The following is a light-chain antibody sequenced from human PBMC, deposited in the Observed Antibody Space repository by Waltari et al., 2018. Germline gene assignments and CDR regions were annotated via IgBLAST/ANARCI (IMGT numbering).Light chain of an antibody. V-gene: IGKV3-15*01. CDR1: QSVSSH. J-gene: IGKJ4*01. Sequence: EIAITQSTAPLSVSPGERTTLPCRASQSVSSHLTWYQQKAGQATRLLSHGASNRATGIPARFSGSGSGTEFTLTISSLQSEDVATYYCHQYSSWPVTFGRGTKVEIK. CDR2: GAS. CDR3: HQYSSWPVT.